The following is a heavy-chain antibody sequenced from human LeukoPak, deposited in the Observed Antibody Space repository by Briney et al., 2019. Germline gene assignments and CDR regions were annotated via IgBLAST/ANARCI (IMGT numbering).Heavy chain of an antibody. CDR3: ASPSPLYYYDSSGYYADAFDI. D-gene: IGHD3-22*01. CDR2: ISAYNGNT. J-gene: IGHJ3*02. Sequence: GASVKVSCKASGYTFTSYGISWVRQAPGQGLEWMGWISAYNGNTNYAQKLQGRVTMTTDTSTSTAYMELRSLRSDDTAVYYCASPSPLYYYDSSGYYADAFDIWGQGTMVTVSS. CDR1: GYTFTSYG. V-gene: IGHV1-18*01.